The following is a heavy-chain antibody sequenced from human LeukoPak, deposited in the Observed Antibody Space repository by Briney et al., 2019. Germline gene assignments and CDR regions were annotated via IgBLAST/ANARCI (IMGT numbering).Heavy chain of an antibody. V-gene: IGHV1-69*13. J-gene: IGHJ6*03. CDR1: GYTFTGYY. CDR2: IIPIFGTA. CDR3: ARGLAHPSTYYYGSGSYWYYYYYYMDV. D-gene: IGHD3-10*01. Sequence: GASVKVSCKASGYTFTGYYMHWVRQAPGQGLEWMGGIIPIFGTANYAQKFQGRITITADESTSTAYMELSSLRSEDTVVYYCARGLAHPSTYYYGSGSYWYYYYYYMDVWGKGTTVTISS.